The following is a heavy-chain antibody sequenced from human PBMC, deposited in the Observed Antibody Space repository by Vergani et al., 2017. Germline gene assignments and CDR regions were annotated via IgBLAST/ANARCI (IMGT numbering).Heavy chain of an antibody. J-gene: IGHJ4*02. CDR2: INPSGGST. V-gene: IGHV1-46*01. CDR1: GYTFTSYY. CDR3: ARVRDYGVLFDY. Sequence: QVQLVQSGAEVKKPGASVKVSCKASGYTFTSYYMHWVRQAPGQGLEWMGIINPSGGSTSYAQKFQGRVTITADESTSTAYMELSSLRSEDTAVYYCARVRDYGVLFDYWGQGTLVTVSS. D-gene: IGHD4-17*01.